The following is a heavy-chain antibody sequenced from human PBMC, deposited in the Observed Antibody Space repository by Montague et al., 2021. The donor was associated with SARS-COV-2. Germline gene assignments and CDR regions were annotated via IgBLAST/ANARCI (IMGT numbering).Heavy chain of an antibody. V-gene: IGHV3-21*01. J-gene: IGHJ6*03. CDR1: GFTFSSYS. Sequence: SLRLSCAASGFTFSSYSMNWVRQAPGKGLEWVSSIGVSDTYIYYADSVKGRFTISRDNGKNSLFLQMNSLRAEDTAVYYFARDRRFLEWNPYYMDVWGKGTTVTVSS. D-gene: IGHD3-3*01. CDR3: ARDRRFLEWNPYYMDV. CDR2: IGVSDTYI.